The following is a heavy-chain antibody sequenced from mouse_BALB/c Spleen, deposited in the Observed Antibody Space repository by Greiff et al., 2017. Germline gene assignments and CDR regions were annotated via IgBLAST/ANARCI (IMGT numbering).Heavy chain of an antibody. V-gene: IGHV5-6-3*01. J-gene: IGHJ3*01. CDR3: ARDPFYGNWLFAY. D-gene: IGHD2-1*01. CDR1: GFTFSSYG. CDR2: INSNGGST. Sequence: EVKLVESGGGLVQPGGSLKLSCAASGFTFSSYGMSWVRQPPDKRLELVATINSNGGSTYYPDSVKGRFTISRDNAKNTLYLQMSSLTSEDTAMYYCARDPFYGNWLFAYWGQGTLVTVSA.